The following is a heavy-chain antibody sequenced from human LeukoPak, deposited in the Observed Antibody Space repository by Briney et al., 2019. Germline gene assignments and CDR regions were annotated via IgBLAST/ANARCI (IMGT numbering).Heavy chain of an antibody. CDR2: ISAYSTYNGNT. V-gene: IGHV1-18*01. CDR3: TRDLGQWLLQGIFFDY. Sequence: ASVKVSCKASGYTFTSYGISWVRQAPGQGPEWMGWISAYSTYNGNTNYAQKFQGRVTMTTDTSMSTAYMELRSLRSDDTAVYYCTRDLGQWLLQGIFFDYWGQGTLVTVSS. CDR1: GYTFTSYG. D-gene: IGHD5-12*01. J-gene: IGHJ4*02.